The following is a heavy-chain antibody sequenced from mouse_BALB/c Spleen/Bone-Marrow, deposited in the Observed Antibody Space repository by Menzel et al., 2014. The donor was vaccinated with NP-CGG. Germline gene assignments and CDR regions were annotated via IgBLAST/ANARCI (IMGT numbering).Heavy chain of an antibody. CDR2: INPDSSTI. CDR3: ARLNYYGNLFV. CDR1: GFDFSSYW. V-gene: IGHV4-1*02. D-gene: IGHD1-1*01. Sequence: EVKVIESGGGLVHPGGSLKLSCAASGFDFSSYWMSWVRQAPGKGLEWIGEINPDSSTINYTPSLKDKFIISRDNAKNTLYLQMSKVRSEDTALYYCARLNYYGNLFVWGAGTTVTVSS. J-gene: IGHJ1*01.